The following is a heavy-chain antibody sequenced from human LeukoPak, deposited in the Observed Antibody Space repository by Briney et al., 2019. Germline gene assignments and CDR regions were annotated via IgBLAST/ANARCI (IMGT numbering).Heavy chain of an antibody. CDR3: ARANSGSYTVPFDI. CDR1: GGSFSGYY. CDR2: IYTSGST. J-gene: IGHJ3*02. V-gene: IGHV4-59*10. D-gene: IGHD1-26*01. Sequence: SETLSLTCAVYGGSFSGYYWSWIRQPAGKGLEWIGRIYTSGSTNYNPSLKSRVTMSVDTSKNQFSLKLSSVTAADTAVYYCARANSGSYTVPFDIWGQGTMVTVSS.